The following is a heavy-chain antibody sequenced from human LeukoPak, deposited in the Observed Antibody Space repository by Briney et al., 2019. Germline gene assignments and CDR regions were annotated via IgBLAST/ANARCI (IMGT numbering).Heavy chain of an antibody. CDR2: INPNSGVS. V-gene: IGHV1-2*02. D-gene: IGHD5-18*01. J-gene: IGHJ4*02. Sequence: GASVKVSCKASGYTFTGSYMHWVRQAPGQGLEWMGWINPNSGVSNYAQKLQGRVTMTTDTSTSTAYMELRSLRSDDTAMYYCARDLGYSYGYYFDYWGQGTLVTVSS. CDR3: ARDLGYSYGYYFDY. CDR1: GYTFTGSY.